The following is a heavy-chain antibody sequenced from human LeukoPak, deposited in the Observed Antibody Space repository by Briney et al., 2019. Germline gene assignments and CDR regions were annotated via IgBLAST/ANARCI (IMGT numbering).Heavy chain of an antibody. V-gene: IGHV3-23*01. D-gene: IGHD2-8*01. CDR1: GFTFSSYA. CDR2: ISGSGGST. J-gene: IGHJ4*02. Sequence: GGSLRLSCAASGFTFSSYAMSWVRQAPGKGLEWVSAISGSGGSTYYADSVKGRFTISRDNSKNTLYLQMNSLRAEDTAVYYCARGTGVRYCSNGVCYTSDYWGQGTLVTVSS. CDR3: ARGTGVRYCSNGVCYTSDY.